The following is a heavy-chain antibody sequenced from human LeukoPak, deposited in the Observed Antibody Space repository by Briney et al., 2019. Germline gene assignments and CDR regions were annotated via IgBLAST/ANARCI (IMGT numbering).Heavy chain of an antibody. J-gene: IGHJ4*02. CDR2: IYPGDSDT. V-gene: IGHV5-51*01. Sequence: GESLKISCKGSGYSFTSYWIGWVRQMPGKGLEWMGIIYPGDSDTRYSPSFQGQVTISADKSISTAYLQWSSLKASDTAMYYCARTNPRIVVVPAAIPDYWGQGTLVTVSS. CDR3: ARTNPRIVVVPAAIPDY. CDR1: GYSFTSYW. D-gene: IGHD2-2*01.